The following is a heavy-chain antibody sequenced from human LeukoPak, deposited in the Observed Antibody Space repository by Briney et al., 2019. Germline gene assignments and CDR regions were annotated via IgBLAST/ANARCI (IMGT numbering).Heavy chain of an antibody. CDR1: GGSFSGYY. V-gene: IGHV4-34*01. J-gene: IGHJ6*03. CDR2: IYHSGST. Sequence: PSETLSLTCAVYGGSFSGYYWSWIRQPPGKGLEWIGEIYHSGSTNYNPSLKSRVTISVDKSKNQFSLKLSSVTAADTDVYYCARGDLGYCSSTSCYGSFYMDVWGKGTTVTVSS. D-gene: IGHD2-2*01. CDR3: ARGDLGYCSSTSCYGSFYMDV.